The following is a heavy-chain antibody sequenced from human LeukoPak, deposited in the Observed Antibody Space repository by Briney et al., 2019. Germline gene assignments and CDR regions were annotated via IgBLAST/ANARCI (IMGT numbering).Heavy chain of an antibody. D-gene: IGHD1-26*01. CDR1: GFTFSDYY. CDR2: ISYDGSNK. J-gene: IGHJ4*02. Sequence: GGSLRLSCAASGFTFSDYYMSWIRQAPGKGLEWVAVISYDGSNKYYADSVKGRFTISRDNSKNTLYLQMNSLRAEDTAVYYCAKDRDSGSYYYFDYWGQGTLVTVSS. CDR3: AKDRDSGSYYYFDY. V-gene: IGHV3-30*18.